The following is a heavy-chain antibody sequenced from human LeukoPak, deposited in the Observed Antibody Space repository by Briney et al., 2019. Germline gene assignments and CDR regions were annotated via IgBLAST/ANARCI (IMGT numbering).Heavy chain of an antibody. CDR2: IYSGGST. Sequence: GGSLRLSCAASGFTVSSNYMSWVRQAPGKGLEWVSVIYSGGSTYYADSVKGRSTISRDNSKNTLYLQMNSLRAEDTAVYYCARDRYYSNYYYYGMDVWGQGTTVTVSS. J-gene: IGHJ6*02. CDR1: GFTVSSNY. D-gene: IGHD4-11*01. V-gene: IGHV3-66*01. CDR3: ARDRYYSNYYYYGMDV.